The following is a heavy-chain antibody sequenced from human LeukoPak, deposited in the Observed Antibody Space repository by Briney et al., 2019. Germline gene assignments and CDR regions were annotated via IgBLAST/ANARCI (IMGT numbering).Heavy chain of an antibody. D-gene: IGHD1-26*01. CDR2: ISGGGSNT. CDR3: ARLRRVGGRFDY. J-gene: IGHJ4*02. CDR1: GFTFSNYA. Sequence: GGSLRLSCAASGFTFSNYAMNWVRQAPGKGLEWVSSISGGGSNTYYADSVKGRLTISRDNSKNTLYLQMNSLRAEDTAVYYCARLRRVGGRFDYWGQGTLVTVSS. V-gene: IGHV3-23*01.